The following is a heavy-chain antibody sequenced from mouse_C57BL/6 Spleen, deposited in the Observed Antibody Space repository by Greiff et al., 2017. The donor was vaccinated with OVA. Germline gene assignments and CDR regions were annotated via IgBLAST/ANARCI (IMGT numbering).Heavy chain of an antibody. Sequence: VQLQQPGAELVKPGASVKVSCTASGFTFTSYWMHWVKQRPGQGLEWIGRIHPSDSDTNYAPKFQGKATLTVDTSSSTAYMQLSSLTSEDSAVYYCAIWAWFAYWGQGTLVTVSA. J-gene: IGHJ3*01. V-gene: IGHV1-74*01. CDR3: AIWAWFAY. D-gene: IGHD4-1*01. CDR1: GFTFTSYW. CDR2: IHPSDSDT.